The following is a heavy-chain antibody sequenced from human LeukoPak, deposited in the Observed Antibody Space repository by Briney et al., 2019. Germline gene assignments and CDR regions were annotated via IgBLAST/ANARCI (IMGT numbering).Heavy chain of an antibody. CDR2: IIPIFGTA. D-gene: IGHD3-9*01. CDR1: GGTFSSYA. J-gene: IGHJ3*02. CDR3: ARDSYYDILTGYYLSPSGAFDI. Sequence: SLKVSCKASGGTFSSYAISWVRQAPGQGLEWMGGIIPIFGTANYAQKFQGRVTITADESTSTAYMELSSLRSEDTAVYYCARDSYYDILTGYYLSPSGAFDIWGQGTMVTVSS. V-gene: IGHV1-69*13.